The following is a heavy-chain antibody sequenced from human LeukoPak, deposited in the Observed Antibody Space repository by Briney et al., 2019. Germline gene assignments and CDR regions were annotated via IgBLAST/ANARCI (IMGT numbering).Heavy chain of an antibody. Sequence: PGGSLRLSCAASGFIFDDYTMHWVRQGPGKTLEWVALVSWDGTPYYADSVKGRFTISRDNSKNALYLEMDSPRTDDTAFYYCAKDLTYESSGTVIDNWGQGTLVTVSS. J-gene: IGHJ4*02. CDR2: VSWDGTP. D-gene: IGHD3-22*01. CDR1: GFIFDDYT. CDR3: AKDLTYESSGTVIDN. V-gene: IGHV3-43*01.